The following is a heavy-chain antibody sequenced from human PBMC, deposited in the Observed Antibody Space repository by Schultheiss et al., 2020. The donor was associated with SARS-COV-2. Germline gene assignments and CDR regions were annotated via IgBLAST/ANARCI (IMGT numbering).Heavy chain of an antibody. CDR2: ISGSGGST. CDR1: GFTFSSYA. D-gene: IGHD2-2*02. V-gene: IGHV3-23*01. J-gene: IGHJ3*02. Sequence: GGSLRLSCAASGFTFSSYAMSWVRQAPGKGLEWVSAISGSGGSTYYADSVKGLFTISRDNSKNTLYLQMNSLRAEDTAVYYCAKDPPYIVVVPAAIPDAFDIWGQGTMVTVSS. CDR3: AKDPPYIVVVPAAIPDAFDI.